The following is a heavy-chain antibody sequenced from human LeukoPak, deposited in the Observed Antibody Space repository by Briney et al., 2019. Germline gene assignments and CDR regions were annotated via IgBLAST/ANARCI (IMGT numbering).Heavy chain of an antibody. D-gene: IGHD3-22*01. J-gene: IGHJ4*02. CDR3: ARAYYYDSSGYYTDDY. Sequence: SETLSLTCAVYGGSFSGYYWSWIRQPPGKGLEWIGEINHSGSTNYNPSLKGRVTISVDTSKNQFSLKLSSVTAADTAVYYCARAYYYDSSGYYTDDYWGQGTLVTVSS. CDR2: INHSGST. V-gene: IGHV4-34*01. CDR1: GGSFSGYY.